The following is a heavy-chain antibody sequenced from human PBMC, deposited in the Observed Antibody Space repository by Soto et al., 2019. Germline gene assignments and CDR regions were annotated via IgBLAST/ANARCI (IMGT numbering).Heavy chain of an antibody. D-gene: IGHD3-3*01. CDR1: VCSFGSYA. CDR2: ISGSDGKT. J-gene: IGHJ4*02. V-gene: IGHV3-23*01. CDR3: ARWSYLDY. Sequence: XGSLRLSCASSVCSFGSYALSWVRHAPGKGLEWVSTISGSDGKTFYADSVKGRFSISRDTSQSTLYLQMNSLRADDTAMYYCARWSYLDYWGQGTRVIVS.